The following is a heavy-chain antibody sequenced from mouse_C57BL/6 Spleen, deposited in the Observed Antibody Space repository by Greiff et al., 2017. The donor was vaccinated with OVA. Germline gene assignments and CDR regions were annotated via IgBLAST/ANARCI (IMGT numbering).Heavy chain of an antibody. CDR3: ARGGNSYWYFDV. J-gene: IGHJ1*03. CDR2: IDPSDSYT. Sequence: QVQLKQPGAELVRPGTSVKLSCKASGYTFTSYWMHWVKQRPGQGLEWIGVIDPSDSYTNYNQKFKGKATLTVDTSSSTAYMQLSSLTSEDSAVYYCARGGNSYWYFDVWGTGTTVTVSS. V-gene: IGHV1-59*01. CDR1: GYTFTSYW.